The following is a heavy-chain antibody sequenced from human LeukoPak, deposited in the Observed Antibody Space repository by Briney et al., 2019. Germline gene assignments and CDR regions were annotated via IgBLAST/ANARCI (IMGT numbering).Heavy chain of an antibody. CDR1: GFTFSSYA. D-gene: IGHD5-18*01. Sequence: QPGGSLRLSCAASGFTFSSYAMHGVRQAPGKGLEWVAVISYDGSNKYYADSVKGRFTISRDNSKNTLYLQMNSLRAEDTAVYYCARDVGGYSYVLGGYGMDVWGQGTTVTVSS. V-gene: IGHV3-30*04. J-gene: IGHJ6*02. CDR3: ARDVGGYSYVLGGYGMDV. CDR2: ISYDGSNK.